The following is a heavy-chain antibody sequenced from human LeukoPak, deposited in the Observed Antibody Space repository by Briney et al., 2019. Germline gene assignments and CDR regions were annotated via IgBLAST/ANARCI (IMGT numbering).Heavy chain of an antibody. D-gene: IGHD6-13*01. Sequence: GGSXRLSCAASGFTVSSSYMSWVRQAPGRGLEWVSVIYSGGITYYADFVKGRFTISRDNSKNTLYLQMNSLRAEDTAVYYCAKSGDSSSWYWYFQHWGQGTLVTGSS. J-gene: IGHJ1*01. CDR3: AKSGDSSSWYWYFQH. CDR1: GFTVSSSY. CDR2: IYSGGIT. V-gene: IGHV3-66*02.